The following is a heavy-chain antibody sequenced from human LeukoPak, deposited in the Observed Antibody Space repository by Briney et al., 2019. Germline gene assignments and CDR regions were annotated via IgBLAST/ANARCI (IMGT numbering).Heavy chain of an antibody. V-gene: IGHV3-23*01. Sequence: PGGSLRLSCAASGFTFSSYAMSWVRQAPGKGLEWVSAISGSGGSTYYADSVKGRFTISRDNSKNTLYLQMNSLRAEDTAVYYCAKDPGGGFGELLSFDYWGQGTLVTVSS. CDR1: GFTFSSYA. D-gene: IGHD3-10*01. CDR2: ISGSGGST. J-gene: IGHJ4*02. CDR3: AKDPGGGFGELLSFDY.